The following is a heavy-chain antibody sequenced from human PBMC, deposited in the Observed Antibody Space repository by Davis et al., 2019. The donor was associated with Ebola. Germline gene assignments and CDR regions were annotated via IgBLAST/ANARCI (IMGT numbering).Heavy chain of an antibody. J-gene: IGHJ6*02. CDR2: INHSGST. D-gene: IGHD3-10*01. V-gene: IGHV4-34*01. Sequence: PSETLSLTCAVYGGSFSGYYWSWIRQPPGKGLEWIGEINHSGSTNYNPSLKSRVTISVDTSKNQFSLKLSSVTAADTAVYYCARFGGLWFLRLHYGMDVWGQGTTVTVSS. CDR1: GGSFSGYY. CDR3: ARFGGLWFLRLHYGMDV.